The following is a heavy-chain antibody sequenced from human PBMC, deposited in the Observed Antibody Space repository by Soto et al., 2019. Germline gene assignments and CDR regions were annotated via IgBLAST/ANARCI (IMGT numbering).Heavy chain of an antibody. CDR3: ARNPPASGWHLDY. J-gene: IGHJ4*02. D-gene: IGHD6-19*01. CDR2: SYHSGST. V-gene: IGHV4-4*02. CDR1: GGSISSSNW. Sequence: QVQLQESGPGLVKPSGTLSLTCAVSGGSISSSNWWSWVRQPPGKGLEWIGESYHSGSTNYNPSLRSRVTISVNKSKHQFSLKLSSVTAADTAVYYCARNPPASGWHLDYWGQGTLVTVSS.